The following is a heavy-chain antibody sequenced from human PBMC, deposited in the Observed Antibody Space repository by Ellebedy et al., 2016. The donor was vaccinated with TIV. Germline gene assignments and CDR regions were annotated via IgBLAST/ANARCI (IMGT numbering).Heavy chain of an antibody. J-gene: IGHJ5*02. CDR1: GFTFSNAY. Sequence: GESLKISCAASGFTFSNAYMTWVRQAPGKGLEWVVSIKRKIDGETTDYAATGTGRFTISRDDSKNTVYLQMNNLKTEYTTVYYCGDHDLWGQGTLVTVSS. CDR3: GDHDL. CDR2: IKRKIDGETT. V-gene: IGHV3-15*01. D-gene: IGHD2-21*01.